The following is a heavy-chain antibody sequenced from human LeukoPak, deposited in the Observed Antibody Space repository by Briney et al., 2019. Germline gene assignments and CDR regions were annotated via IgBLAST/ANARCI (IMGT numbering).Heavy chain of an antibody. CDR1: GGSISSSSYY. CDR2: IYYSGST. J-gene: IGHJ4*02. Sequence: PSETLSLTCTVSGGSISSSSYYWGWIRQPPGKGLEWIGSIYYSGSTYYNPSLKSRVTISVDTSKNQFSLKLSSVTAADTAVYYCARQRGYYYDSSMFDYWGQGTLVTVSS. CDR3: ARQRGYYYDSSMFDY. D-gene: IGHD3-22*01. V-gene: IGHV4-39*01.